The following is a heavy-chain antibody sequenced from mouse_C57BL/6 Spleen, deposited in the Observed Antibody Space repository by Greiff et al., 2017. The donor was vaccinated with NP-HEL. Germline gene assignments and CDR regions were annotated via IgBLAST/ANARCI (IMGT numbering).Heavy chain of an antibody. CDR2: IYPSDSET. CDR1: GYTFTSYW. V-gene: IGHV1-61*01. Sequence: QVQLQQPGAELVRPGSSVKLSCKASGYTFTSYWMDWVKQRPGQGLEWIGNIYPSDSETHYNQKFKDKATLTVDKSSSTAYMQLSRLTSEDSAVYYWAGEEVSWPHFDYWGQGTTLTVSS. CDR3: AGEEVSWPHFDY. D-gene: IGHD1-1*01. J-gene: IGHJ2*01.